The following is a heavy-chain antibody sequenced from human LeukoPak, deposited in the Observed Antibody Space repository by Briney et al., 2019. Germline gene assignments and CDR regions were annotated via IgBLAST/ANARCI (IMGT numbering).Heavy chain of an antibody. CDR1: GYTFSTYY. Sequence: ASVKVSCKASGYTFSTYYMHWVRQAPGQGLEWMGVIDPSGGSTNYARKFQGRVTMTSDTSPSTVYMELSRLRTEETAVYDCARGFCSGGSCYSYDYWGQGTLVTVSS. CDR2: IDPSGGST. J-gene: IGHJ4*02. V-gene: IGHV1-46*01. D-gene: IGHD2-15*01. CDR3: ARGFCSGGSCYSYDY.